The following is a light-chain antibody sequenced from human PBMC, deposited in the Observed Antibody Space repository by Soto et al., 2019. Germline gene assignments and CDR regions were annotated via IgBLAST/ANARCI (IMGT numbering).Light chain of an antibody. CDR3: NSYTSKSTGV. Sequence: QSALTQPASVSGSPGQSITISCTGTSSDVGGYNYVSWYQQHPGKAPKLIIYEVSNRPSGVSNRFSGSKSGNTAALTISGLQAEDEADYYCNSYTSKSTGVFSTGSKVTV. J-gene: IGLJ1*01. CDR2: EVS. CDR1: SSDVGGYNY. V-gene: IGLV2-14*01.